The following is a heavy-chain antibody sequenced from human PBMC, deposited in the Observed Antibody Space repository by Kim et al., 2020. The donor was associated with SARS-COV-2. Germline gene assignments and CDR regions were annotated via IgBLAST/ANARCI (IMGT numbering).Heavy chain of an antibody. D-gene: IGHD2-2*02. Sequence: SETLSLTCTVSGGSISSYYWSWIRQPPGKGPEWIGYIFYTGSTTYNPSLKSRFTISVDASKNQFSLKLSSLTAADTAVYYCARGSSGYRATLDYWGQGT. CDR2: IFYTGST. CDR1: GGSISSYY. J-gene: IGHJ4*02. V-gene: IGHV4-59*01. CDR3: ARGSSGYRATLDY.